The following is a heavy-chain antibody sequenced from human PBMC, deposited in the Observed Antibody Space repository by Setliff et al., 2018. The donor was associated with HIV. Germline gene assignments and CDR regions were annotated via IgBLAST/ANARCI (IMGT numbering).Heavy chain of an antibody. CDR3: ASRGIVVVTMSMPDEFFVH. CDR2: IYSGGTT. J-gene: IGHJ1*01. V-gene: IGHV4-39*01. Sequence: PSETLSLTCTVSGGSISSSSYYWGWIRQPPGKGLEWIGNIYSGGTTYYNPSLRGRVTISVDRSRNQFSLTLNSVTAADTATYYCASRGIVVVTMSMPDEFFVHWGHGTLVTVSS. CDR1: GGSISSSSYY. D-gene: IGHD2-21*02.